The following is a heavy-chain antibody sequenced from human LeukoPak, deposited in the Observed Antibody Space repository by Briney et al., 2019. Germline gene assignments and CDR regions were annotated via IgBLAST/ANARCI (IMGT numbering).Heavy chain of an antibody. CDR3: ARELGYCSGASCYFKYYGMDV. D-gene: IGHD2-15*01. CDR1: EFTFSSYG. J-gene: IGHJ6*02. V-gene: IGHV3-33*01. Sequence: GGSLRLSCAASEFTFSSYGMHWVRQAPGKGLEWVAVIWYDGSNKYYADSVKGRFTISRDNSKNTVYLQMNSLRVEDTAVYYCARELGYCSGASCYFKYYGMDVWGQGTTVTVFS. CDR2: IWYDGSNK.